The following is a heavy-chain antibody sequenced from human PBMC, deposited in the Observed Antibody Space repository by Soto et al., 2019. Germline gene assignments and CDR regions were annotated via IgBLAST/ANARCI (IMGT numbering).Heavy chain of an antibody. D-gene: IGHD3-22*01. Sequence: GASVKVSCKASGGTFSSYAISWVRQAPGQGLEWMGGIIPIFGTANYAQKFQGRVTITADESMSTAYMELSSLRSEDTAVYYCARRAKYYDSSGTRSYYGMDVWGQGTTVTVSS. V-gene: IGHV1-69*13. CDR2: IIPIFGTA. CDR3: ARRAKYYDSSGTRSYYGMDV. CDR1: GGTFSSYA. J-gene: IGHJ6*02.